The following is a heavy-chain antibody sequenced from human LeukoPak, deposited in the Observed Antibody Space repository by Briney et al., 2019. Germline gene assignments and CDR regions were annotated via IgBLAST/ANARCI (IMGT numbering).Heavy chain of an antibody. CDR1: GYSFTSYW. CDR3: ARLFPPYSSHERYFDY. J-gene: IGHJ4*02. Sequence: GESLKISCKGSGYSFTSYWIGWVRQPPGKGLEWMGIIYPGDSDTRYSPSFQGQVTISADKSISTAYLQWSSLKASDTAMYYCARLFPPYSSHERYFDYWGQGTLVTVSS. CDR2: IYPGDSDT. D-gene: IGHD6-13*01. V-gene: IGHV5-51*01.